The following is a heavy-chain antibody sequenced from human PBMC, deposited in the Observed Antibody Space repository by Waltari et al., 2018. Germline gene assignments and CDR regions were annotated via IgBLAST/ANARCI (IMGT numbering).Heavy chain of an antibody. V-gene: IGHV3-23*01. CDR1: GFTFISYA. Sequence: EVQLLESGGGLVQPGESLRLSCAASGFTFISYAMSWVRQGPGEGVGWVAVISCPGLTTYYADSVKGRFSISRDNSRSTLYLQINSLRGDDTAVYYCAKVGGVAAAEFQFDFWGRGTLVTVSS. J-gene: IGHJ4*02. CDR3: AKVGGVAAAEFQFDF. CDR2: ISCPGLTT. D-gene: IGHD2-2*01.